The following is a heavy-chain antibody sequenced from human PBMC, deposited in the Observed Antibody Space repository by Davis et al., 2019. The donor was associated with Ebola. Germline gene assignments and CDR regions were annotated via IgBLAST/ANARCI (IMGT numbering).Heavy chain of an antibody. D-gene: IGHD5-18*01. CDR3: ARDNGYSYGTKHFDY. Sequence: PGGSLRLSCAASGFTFSSYAMHWVRQAPGKGLEWVSSISSSSSYIYYADSVKGRFTISRDNAKNSLYLQMNSLRAEDTAVYYCARDNGYSYGTKHFDYWGQGTLVTVSS. CDR1: GFTFSSYA. J-gene: IGHJ4*02. V-gene: IGHV3-21*01. CDR2: ISSSSSYI.